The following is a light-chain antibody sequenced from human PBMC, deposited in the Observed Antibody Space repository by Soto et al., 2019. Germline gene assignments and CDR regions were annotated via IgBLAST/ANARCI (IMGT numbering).Light chain of an antibody. J-gene: IGKJ5*01. CDR2: DAS. V-gene: IGKV1-33*01. CDR1: QNINNY. CDR3: QQYENIPT. Sequence: DIQITQSPSSRSASVGDRVTITCQASQNINNYLNWYEQRPGRAPKLLIYDASNLEAGVPSRFRGSGSGTDFTFTISRLQPEDIATYYCQQYENIPTFGQGTRLEIK.